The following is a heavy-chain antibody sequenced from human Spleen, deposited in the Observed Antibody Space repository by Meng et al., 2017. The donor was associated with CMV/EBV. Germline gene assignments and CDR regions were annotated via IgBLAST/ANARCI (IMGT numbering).Heavy chain of an antibody. CDR1: FTFSSYA. CDR2: ISYDGSNK. D-gene: IGHD6-13*01. J-gene: IGHJ4*02. Sequence: FTFSSYAMHWVRQAPGKGLEWVAVISYDGSNKYYADSVKGRFTISRDNSKNTLYLQMNSLRAEDTAVYYCARDDLYSSSWNYYFDYWGQGTLVTVSS. CDR3: ARDDLYSSSWNYYFDY. V-gene: IGHV3-30*04.